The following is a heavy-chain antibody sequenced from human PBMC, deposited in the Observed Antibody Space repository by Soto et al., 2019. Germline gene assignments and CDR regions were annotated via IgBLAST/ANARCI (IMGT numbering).Heavy chain of an antibody. Sequence: GGSLRLSCAASGFTFDDYGMSWVRQAPGKGLEWVSGINWNGGSTGYADSVKGRFTISRDNAKNSLYLQMNSLRAEDTALYHCARVRGDYEAFDIWGQGTMVTVSS. V-gene: IGHV3-20*01. CDR2: INWNGGST. J-gene: IGHJ3*02. D-gene: IGHD4-17*01. CDR1: GFTFDDYG. CDR3: ARVRGDYEAFDI.